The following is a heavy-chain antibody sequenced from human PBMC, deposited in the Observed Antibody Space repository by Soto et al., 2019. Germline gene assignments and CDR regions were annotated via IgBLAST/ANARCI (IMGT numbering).Heavy chain of an antibody. CDR1: GFTFSTYG. CDR2: ISYDGSGY. CDR3: AKDDYGMDV. J-gene: IGHJ6*02. V-gene: IGHV3-30*18. Sequence: QVQLVESGGGVVQPGRSLRLSCAASGFTFSTYGMHWLRQAPGKGLEWVAVISYDGSGYCYADSVKGRFTISRDNSKNTLYLQISSLRAEDTAVYYCAKDDYGMDVWGQGTTVTVSS.